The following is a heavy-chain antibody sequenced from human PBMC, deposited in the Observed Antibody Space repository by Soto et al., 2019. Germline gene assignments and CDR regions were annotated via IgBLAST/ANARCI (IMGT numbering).Heavy chain of an antibody. CDR3: AKEGVYGSSGWCFDY. J-gene: IGHJ4*01. CDR1: GFTFSSYG. V-gene: IGHV3-30*18. D-gene: IGHD3-22*01. CDR2: ISYDGSNK. Sequence: QVQLVESGGGVVQPGRSLRLSCAASGFTFSSYGMHWVRQAPGKGLEWVAVISYDGSNKYYADSVKGRFTISRDNSKNTVYRQMNSRSAEDTAVYCCAKEGVYGSSGWCFDYWGQGRLV.